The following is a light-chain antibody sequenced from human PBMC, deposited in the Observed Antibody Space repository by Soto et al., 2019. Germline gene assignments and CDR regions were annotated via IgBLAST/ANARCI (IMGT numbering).Light chain of an antibody. V-gene: IGLV2-14*01. J-gene: IGLJ2*01. CDR1: TSDVGRYNY. CDR3: SSYSRTSTLVL. Sequence: QSVLTQTASVSGSPGQSITISCTGTTSDVGRYNYVSWYQQHPGEAPKLIIYEVINRPSGISNRFSGSKSGNTASLSISGLQAEYEVEYYCSSYSRTSTLVLFGGGTKPTVL. CDR2: EVI.